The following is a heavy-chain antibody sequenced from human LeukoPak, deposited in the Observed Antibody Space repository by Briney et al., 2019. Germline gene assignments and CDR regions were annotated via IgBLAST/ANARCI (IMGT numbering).Heavy chain of an antibody. Sequence: PGGSLRLSCAASGFTFSSYSMNWVRQAPGKGLEWVSSISSSSSYIYYADSVKGRFTISRDNAKNSVYLQMNRLRAEDTAVYYCARERARRGEVSVDYWGQGTLVTVSS. D-gene: IGHD3-10*01. CDR3: ARERARRGEVSVDY. CDR2: ISSSSSYI. J-gene: IGHJ4*02. CDR1: GFTFSSYS. V-gene: IGHV3-21*01.